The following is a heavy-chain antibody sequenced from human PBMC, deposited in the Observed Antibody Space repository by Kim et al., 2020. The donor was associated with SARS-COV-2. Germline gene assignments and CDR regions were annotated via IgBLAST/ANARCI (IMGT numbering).Heavy chain of an antibody. V-gene: IGHV3-30*04. CDR1: GFTFSSYP. CDR3: ASSGYYLEIDY. J-gene: IGHJ4*02. D-gene: IGHD3-22*01. Sequence: GGSLRLSCATSGFTFSSYPMHWVRQAPGKGLEWVALISYDGSNKYYADHMRGRFIISRDNSRNRLYLQMNSLRPEDTAVYYCASSGYYLEIDYWGQGTLV. CDR2: ISYDGSNK.